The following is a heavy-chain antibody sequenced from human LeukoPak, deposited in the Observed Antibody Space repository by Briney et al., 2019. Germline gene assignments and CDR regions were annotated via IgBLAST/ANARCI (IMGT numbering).Heavy chain of an antibody. CDR2: GDSDT. J-gene: IGHJ6*02. CDR3: ARRYYDSSGYWDYYYYGMDV. Sequence: GDSDTRYSPSFQGQVTISADKSISTAYLQWSSLKASDTAMYYCARRYYDSSGYWDYYYYGMDVWGQGTTVTVSS. V-gene: IGHV5-51*01. D-gene: IGHD3-22*01.